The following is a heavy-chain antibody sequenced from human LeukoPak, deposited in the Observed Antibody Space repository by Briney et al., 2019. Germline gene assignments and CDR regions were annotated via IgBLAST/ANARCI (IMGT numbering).Heavy chain of an antibody. D-gene: IGHD5-12*01. Sequence: SETLSLTCTVSGASISSTSYYWGWIRQPPEKGLQWIGRIYTSGSTNYNPSLKSRVTISVDTSKNQFSLKLSSVTAADTAVYYCARGGYGDAFDIWGQGTMVTVSS. CDR1: GASISSTSYY. CDR3: ARGGYGDAFDI. CDR2: IYTSGST. V-gene: IGHV4-61*02. J-gene: IGHJ3*02.